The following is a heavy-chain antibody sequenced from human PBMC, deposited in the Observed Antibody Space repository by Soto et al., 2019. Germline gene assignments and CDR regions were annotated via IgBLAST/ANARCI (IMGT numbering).Heavy chain of an antibody. J-gene: IGHJ5*02. V-gene: IGHV4-4*07. CDR2: IYSSGGT. CDR1: GGAISGYY. Sequence: DTLSLTCTVSGGAISGYYWTWIRQSAGKGLEWIGRIYSSGGTKYNPSLKSRVTMSLDTSKNQFSLRLSSVTAADTAVYYCARGQRFSDSFDPWGQGTLVTVSS. CDR3: ARGQRFSDSFDP. D-gene: IGHD3-3*01.